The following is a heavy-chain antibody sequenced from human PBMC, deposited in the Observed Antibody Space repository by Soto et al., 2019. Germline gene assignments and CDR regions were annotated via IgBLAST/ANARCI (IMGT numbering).Heavy chain of an antibody. CDR1: GGSISSYY. CDR2: IYYSGST. Sequence: SETLSLTCTVSGGSISSYYWSWIRQPPGKGLEWIGYIYYSGSTNYNPSLKSRVTISVDTSKNQFSLKLSSVTAADTAVYYCARDLGYCSGGICFIEPRPPRCFDPRGQRTLGT. D-gene: IGHD2-15*01. V-gene: IGHV4-59*01. CDR3: ARDLGYCSGGICFIEPRPPRCFDP. J-gene: IGHJ5*02.